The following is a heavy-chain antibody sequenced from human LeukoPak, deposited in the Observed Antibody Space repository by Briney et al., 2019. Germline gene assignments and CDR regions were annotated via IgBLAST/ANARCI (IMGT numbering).Heavy chain of an antibody. CDR2: INPNTGGT. V-gene: IGHV1-2*02. CDR1: GYTFTSYD. Sequence: ASVKVSCKASGYTFTSYDINWVRQATGQGLEWMGWINPNTGGTHYAQRFQGRVTMTRDTSISTAYMELSSLTPDDTAVYYCASYPRYSSSPPFDYWGQGTLVTVSS. CDR3: ASYPRYSSSPPFDY. D-gene: IGHD6-19*01. J-gene: IGHJ4*02.